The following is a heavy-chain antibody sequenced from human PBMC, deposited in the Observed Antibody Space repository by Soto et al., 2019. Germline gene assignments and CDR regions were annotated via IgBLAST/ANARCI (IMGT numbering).Heavy chain of an antibody. CDR2: IYYSGST. D-gene: IGHD3-10*01. Sequence: SETLSLTCTVSGGYISSYYWSWIRQPPGKGLEWIGYIYYSGSTNYNPSLKSRVTISVDTSKNQFSLKLSSVTAADTAVYYCARPRWGPMARDTFYFDYWGQGTLVTVSS. V-gene: IGHV4-59*01. J-gene: IGHJ4*02. CDR1: GGYISSYY. CDR3: ARPRWGPMARDTFYFDY.